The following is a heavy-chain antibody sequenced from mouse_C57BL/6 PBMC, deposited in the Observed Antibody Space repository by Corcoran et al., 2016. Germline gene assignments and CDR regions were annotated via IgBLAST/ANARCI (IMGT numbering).Heavy chain of an antibody. V-gene: IGHV1-80*01. CDR2: IYPGDGDT. CDR3: ARWGWDGTY. Sequence: HVERHQAGAELVKPGTSVKISCKASGYAFSSYWMNWVKQRPGKGLEWIGQIYPGDGDTNYNGKFKGKATLTADKSSSTAYMQLSSLTSEDSAVYFCARWGWDGTYWGQGTLVTVSA. CDR1: GYAFSSYW. J-gene: IGHJ3*01. D-gene: IGHD4-1*01.